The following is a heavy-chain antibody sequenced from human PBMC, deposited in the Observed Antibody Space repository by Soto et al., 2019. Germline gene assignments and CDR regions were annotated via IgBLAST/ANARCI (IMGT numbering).Heavy chain of an antibody. Sequence: SETLSLTCTVSGGSISSGGYYWSWIRQHPGKGLEWIGGIYYSGSTYYNPSLKSRVTISVYTSKNQFSLQLSSVTAADTAVDYCGGRQNSRGMTGRNFDYWGQGTLVTVSS. CDR2: IYYSGST. J-gene: IGHJ4*02. V-gene: IGHV4-39*01. CDR3: GGRQNSRGMTGRNFDY. CDR1: GGSISSGGYY. D-gene: IGHD1-20*01.